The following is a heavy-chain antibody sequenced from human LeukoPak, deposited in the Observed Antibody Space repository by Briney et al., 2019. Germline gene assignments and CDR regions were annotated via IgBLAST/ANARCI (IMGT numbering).Heavy chain of an antibody. J-gene: IGHJ3*02. CDR2: IHYSGST. CDR3: ARTQYYDFWSGYYFPDAFDI. D-gene: IGHD3-3*01. Sequence: PSETLSLTCTVSGGSINSYYWSWIRQPPGKGLEWIGYIHYSGSTNYNPSLKSRVTISVDTSKNQFSLKLSSVTAADTAVYYCARTQYYDFWSGYYFPDAFDIWGQGTMVTVSS. V-gene: IGHV4-59*01. CDR1: GGSINSYY.